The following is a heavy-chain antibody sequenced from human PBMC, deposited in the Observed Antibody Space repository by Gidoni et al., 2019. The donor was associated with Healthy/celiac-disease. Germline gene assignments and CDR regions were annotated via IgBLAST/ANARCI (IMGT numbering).Heavy chain of an antibody. D-gene: IGHD6-13*01. CDR1: GGSISSSSYY. CDR2: IYYSGST. J-gene: IGHJ5*02. Sequence: QLQLQESGPGLVKPSETLSLTCTVSGGSISSSSYYWGWIRQPPGKGLEWIGSIYYSGSTYYNPSLKSRVTISVDTSKNQFSLKLSSVTAADTAVYYCAREGIAAAGMGWFDPWGQGTLVTVSS. V-gene: IGHV4-39*07. CDR3: AREGIAAAGMGWFDP.